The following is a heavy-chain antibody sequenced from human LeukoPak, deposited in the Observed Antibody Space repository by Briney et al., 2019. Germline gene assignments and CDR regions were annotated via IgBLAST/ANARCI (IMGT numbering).Heavy chain of an antibody. D-gene: IGHD2-2*01. J-gene: IGHJ4*02. V-gene: IGHV3-21*01. CDR3: ASQCSSTSCYHHSYNNDY. Sequence: PGGSLRLSCAASGFTFSSYSMNWVRQAPGKGLEWVSSISSSSSYIYYADSVKGRFTISRDNAKNSLYLQMNSLRAEDTAVYYCASQCSSTSCYHHSYNNDYWGQGTLVTVSS. CDR1: GFTFSSYS. CDR2: ISSSSSYI.